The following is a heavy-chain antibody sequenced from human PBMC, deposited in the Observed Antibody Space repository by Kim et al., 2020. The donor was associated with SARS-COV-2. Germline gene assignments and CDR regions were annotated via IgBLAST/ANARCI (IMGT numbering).Heavy chain of an antibody. Sequence: SETLSLTCTVSGGSISSYYWSWIRQPPGKGLEWIGYIYYSGSTKYNPSLKSRVTISVETSKNQFSLKLSSVTAADNAVYYCARLNAYSRNEKHYYYYYGMDVWGQGTTVTVSS. V-gene: IGHV4-59*08. CDR1: GGSISSYY. D-gene: IGHD6-13*01. CDR2: IYYSGST. CDR3: ARLNAYSRNEKHYYYYYGMDV. J-gene: IGHJ6*02.